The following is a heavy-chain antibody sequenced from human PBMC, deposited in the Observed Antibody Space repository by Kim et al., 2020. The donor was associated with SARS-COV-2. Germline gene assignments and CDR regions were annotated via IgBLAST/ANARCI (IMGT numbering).Heavy chain of an antibody. V-gene: IGHV4-34*01. J-gene: IGHJ4*02. CDR2: INHSGST. CDR1: GGSFSGNY. D-gene: IGHD3-10*01. Sequence: SETLSLTCAVYGGSFSGNYWSWIRQPPGKGLEWIGEINHSGSTNSNPSLKRGVTISVDTSKNQFSLNLSSVTAADTAVYYCARPIFYGSGSYYNVWGQGTLVTVSS. CDR3: ARPIFYGSGSYYNV.